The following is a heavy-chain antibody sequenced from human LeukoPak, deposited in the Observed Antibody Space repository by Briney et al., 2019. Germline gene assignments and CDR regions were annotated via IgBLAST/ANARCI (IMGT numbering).Heavy chain of an antibody. CDR2: ISSSGSTI. J-gene: IGHJ6*02. Sequence: AGGSLRLSCADSGFTFSDYYMSWIRPAPGKGLGWGSYISSSGSTIYYADSVKGRFTISRDNAKNSLYLQMNSLRAEDTAVYYCARDRFSSSGYYYYGMDVWGQGTTVTVSS. D-gene: IGHD6-13*01. CDR3: ARDRFSSSGYYYYGMDV. CDR1: GFTFSDYY. V-gene: IGHV3-11*01.